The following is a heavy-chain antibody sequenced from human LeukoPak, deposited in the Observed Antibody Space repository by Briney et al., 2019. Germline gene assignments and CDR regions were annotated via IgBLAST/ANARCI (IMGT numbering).Heavy chain of an antibody. D-gene: IGHD6-13*01. CDR3: ARTLSYSREDY. J-gene: IGHJ4*02. V-gene: IGHV3-11*04. CDR2: SSSSGSTI. Sequence: KPGGSLRLSCAASGFTFSDYYMNWIRQAPGKGLEWVSYSSSSGSTIYYADSVKGRFTISRDNARNSLYLQMNSLRAEDTAVYYCARTLSYSREDYWGQGTLVTVSS. CDR1: GFTFSDYY.